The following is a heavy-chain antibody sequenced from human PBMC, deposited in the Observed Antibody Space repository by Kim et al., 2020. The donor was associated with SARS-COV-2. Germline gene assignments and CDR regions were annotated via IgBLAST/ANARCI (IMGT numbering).Heavy chain of an antibody. Sequence: GGSLRLSCAASGFTFSSYGMHWVRQAPGKGLEWVAVISYDGSNKYYADSVKGRFTISRDNSKNTLYLQMNSLRAEDTAVYYCARDGEELLWFGELSYFD. CDR1: GFTFSSYG. CDR2: ISYDGSNK. CDR3: ARDGEELLWFGELSYFD. V-gene: IGHV3-33*05. D-gene: IGHD3-10*01. J-gene: IGHJ4*01.